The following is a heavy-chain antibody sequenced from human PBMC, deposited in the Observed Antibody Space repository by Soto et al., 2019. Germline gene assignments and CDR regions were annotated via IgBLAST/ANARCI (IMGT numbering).Heavy chain of an antibody. V-gene: IGHV3-30*18. Sequence: QVQLVESGGGVVQPGRSLRLSCAASGFTFSSYGMHWVRQAPGKGLEWVAVISYDGSNKYYADSVKGRFTISRDNSKKTLYLQMNSLRAEDTAVYYCAKSEVVPAAIPYYYGMDVWGQGTTVTVSS. J-gene: IGHJ6*02. CDR2: ISYDGSNK. CDR3: AKSEVVPAAIPYYYGMDV. D-gene: IGHD2-2*01. CDR1: GFTFSSYG.